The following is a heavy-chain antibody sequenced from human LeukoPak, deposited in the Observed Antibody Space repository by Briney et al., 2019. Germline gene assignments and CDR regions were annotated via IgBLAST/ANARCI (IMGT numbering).Heavy chain of an antibody. CDR2: INPDSGGT. Sequence: ASVKVSCKASGYTFTSYYMHWVRQAPGQGLESMGWINPDSGGTNYAQNFQGRVTMTRDTSISTAYMELSRLRSDDTAVYYCARKHFDWLLPVDYWGQGTLVTVSS. CDR1: GYTFTSYY. D-gene: IGHD3-9*01. J-gene: IGHJ4*02. CDR3: ARKHFDWLLPVDY. V-gene: IGHV1-2*02.